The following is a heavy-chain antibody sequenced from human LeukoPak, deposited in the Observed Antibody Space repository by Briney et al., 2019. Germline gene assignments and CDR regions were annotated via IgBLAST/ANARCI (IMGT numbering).Heavy chain of an antibody. CDR1: GGSFSGYY. CDR3: ARGRIYGDY. Sequence: PSETLSLTCAVYGGSFSGYYWSWIRQPPGKGLEWIGEINHSGSTNYNPSLKSRVTISVDTSKSQFSLKLSFVTAADTAVYYCARGRIYGDYWGQGTLVTVSS. J-gene: IGHJ4*02. CDR2: INHSGST. D-gene: IGHD2-15*01. V-gene: IGHV4-34*01.